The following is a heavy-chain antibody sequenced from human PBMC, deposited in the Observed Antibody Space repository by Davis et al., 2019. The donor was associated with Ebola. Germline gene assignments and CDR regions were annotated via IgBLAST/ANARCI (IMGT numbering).Heavy chain of an antibody. Sequence: ASVNVSCKASGYTFTSYAMNRVRQAPGQGLEWMGWINTNTGNPTYAQGFTGRFVFSLDTSVSTAYLQISSLKAEDTAVYYCARAAAIKFHYGMDVWGKGTTVTVSS. CDR1: GYTFTSYA. CDR2: INTNTGNP. V-gene: IGHV7-4-1*02. D-gene: IGHD6-25*01. CDR3: ARAAAIKFHYGMDV. J-gene: IGHJ6*04.